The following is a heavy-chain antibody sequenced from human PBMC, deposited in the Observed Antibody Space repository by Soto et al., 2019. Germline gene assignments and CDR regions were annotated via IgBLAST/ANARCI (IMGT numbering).Heavy chain of an antibody. J-gene: IGHJ6*02. CDR1: GGSISSSSYY. CDR3: ARRPLSLIYDFWSGTNYYGMDV. V-gene: IGHV4-39*01. CDR2: IYYSGST. Sequence: PSETLSLTCTVSGGSISSSSYYWGWIRQPPGKGLEWIGSIYYSGSTYYNPSLKSRVTISVDTSKNQFSLKLSSVTAADTAVYYCARRPLSLIYDFWSGTNYYGMDVWGQGTTVTVSS. D-gene: IGHD3-3*01.